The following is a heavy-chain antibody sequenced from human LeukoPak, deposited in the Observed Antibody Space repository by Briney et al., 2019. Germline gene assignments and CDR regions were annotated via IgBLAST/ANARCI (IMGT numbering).Heavy chain of an antibody. V-gene: IGHV1-2*02. J-gene: IGHJ5*02. CDR2: INPNSGGT. CDR1: GYTFTGYY. D-gene: IGHD3-9*01. CDR3: ARHSGNDILTESGFDP. Sequence: GASVKVSCNASGYTFTGYYIHWVRQAPGQGLEWMGWINPNSGGTNYAQKFQNRVTMTRDTSISTAYMELGRLRSDDTAVYYCARHSGNDILTESGFDPWGQGTLVTVSS.